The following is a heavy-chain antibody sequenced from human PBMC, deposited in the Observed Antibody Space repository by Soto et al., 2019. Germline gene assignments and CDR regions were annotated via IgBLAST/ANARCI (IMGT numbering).Heavy chain of an antibody. V-gene: IGHV1-8*01. Sequence: QVQLVQSGAEVKKPGASVKVSCKASGYTFTSYDINWVRQATGQGLEWMGWMNPNSGNTGYAQKFQGRVTMTRNTSXXTXDXXLSSLRSEDTAVYYCARSLIDVVVTAMPGWNWFGPWGQGTLVTVSS. D-gene: IGHD2-21*02. CDR3: ARSLIDVVVTAMPGWNWFGP. CDR1: GYTFTSYD. CDR2: MNPNSGNT. J-gene: IGHJ5*02.